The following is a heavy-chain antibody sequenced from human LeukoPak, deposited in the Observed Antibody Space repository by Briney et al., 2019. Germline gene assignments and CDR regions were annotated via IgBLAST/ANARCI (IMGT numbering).Heavy chain of an antibody. CDR3: AKDFDDYVWGSYRSPLDY. CDR2: ISGSGGST. J-gene: IGHJ4*02. Sequence: PGGSLRLSCAASGFTFSSYAMSWVRQAPGKGLEWVSAISGSGGSTYYADSVKGRFTISRDNSKNTLYLQMNSLRAEDTAVYYCAKDFDDYVWGSYRSPLDYWGQGTLVTVSS. CDR1: GFTFSSYA. V-gene: IGHV3-23*01. D-gene: IGHD3-16*02.